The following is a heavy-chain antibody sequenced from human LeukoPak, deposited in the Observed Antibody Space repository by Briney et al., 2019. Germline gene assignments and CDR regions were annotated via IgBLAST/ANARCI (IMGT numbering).Heavy chain of an antibody. V-gene: IGHV4-59*01. J-gene: IGHJ4*02. Sequence: SETLSLTCTVSGGSISNYYWSWIRQPPGKGLEWIGYIYSSGSTNYNPSLKSRVTISVDTSKNQFSLKLSSVTAADTAVYYCARARWAAALDYWGQGTLVTVSS. CDR1: GGSISNYY. CDR3: ARARWAAALDY. CDR2: IYSSGST. D-gene: IGHD6-13*01.